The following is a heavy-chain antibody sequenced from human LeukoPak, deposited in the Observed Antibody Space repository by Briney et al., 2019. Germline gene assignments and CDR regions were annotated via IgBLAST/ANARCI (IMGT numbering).Heavy chain of an antibody. D-gene: IGHD1-7*01. CDR1: GFTFSSYA. J-gene: IGHJ4*02. V-gene: IGHV3-23*01. CDR2: ISGSGDST. CDR3: TKRPYNWNYGGFDY. Sequence: QPGGSLRLSCAASGFTFSSYAMSWVRQAPGKGLEWVSAISGSGDSTNYADSVKGRFTISRDNSKNTMYMQMNSLRAEDTAVYYCTKRPYNWNYGGFDYWGQGTLVTVSS.